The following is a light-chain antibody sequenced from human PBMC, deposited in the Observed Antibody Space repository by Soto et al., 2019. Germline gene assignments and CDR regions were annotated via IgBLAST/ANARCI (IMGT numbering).Light chain of an antibody. Sequence: QSALTQPASLSGSPGQSITISCTGTSSDVGGYNYVSWFQQHPGKAPKLMIYEVSNRPSGVSNRFSGSKSANTASLTISGLQAEDEAEYYCSSYTRSSTWVFGGGTKLTDL. CDR3: SSYTRSSTWV. V-gene: IGLV2-14*01. CDR2: EVS. J-gene: IGLJ3*02. CDR1: SSDVGGYNY.